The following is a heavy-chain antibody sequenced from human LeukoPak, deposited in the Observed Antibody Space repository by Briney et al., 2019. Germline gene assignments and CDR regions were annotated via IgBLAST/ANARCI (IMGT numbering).Heavy chain of an antibody. V-gene: IGHV4-34*01. D-gene: IGHD6-13*01. Sequence: SETLSLTCAVYGGSFSGYYWSWIRQPPGKGLEWIGEINHSGSTNYNPSLKSRVTISVDTSKNQFSLKLSSVTAADTAVYYCARSPGYSSSWYEEGYFDYWGQGTLVTVSS. CDR1: GGSFSGYY. CDR3: ARSPGYSSSWYEEGYFDY. J-gene: IGHJ4*02. CDR2: INHSGST.